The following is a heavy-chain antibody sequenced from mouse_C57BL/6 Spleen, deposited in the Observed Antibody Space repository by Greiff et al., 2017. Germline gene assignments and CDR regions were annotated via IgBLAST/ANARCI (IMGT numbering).Heavy chain of an antibody. CDR2: IDPSDSYT. Sequence: VQLQQPGAELVMPGASVKLSCKASGYTFTSYWMHWVKQRPGQGLEWIGEIDPSDSYTNYNQKFKGKSTLTVDKSSSTAYMQLSSLTSEDSAVYYCARSNNGSSLAWFAYWGQGTLVTVSA. J-gene: IGHJ3*01. CDR1: GYTFTSYW. CDR3: ARSNNGSSLAWFAY. D-gene: IGHD1-1*01. V-gene: IGHV1-69*01.